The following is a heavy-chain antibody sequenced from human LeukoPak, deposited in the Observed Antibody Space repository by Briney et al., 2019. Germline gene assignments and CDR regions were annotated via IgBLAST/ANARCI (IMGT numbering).Heavy chain of an antibody. D-gene: IGHD4-23*01. V-gene: IGHV3-48*02. CDR1: GFTFSSYA. J-gene: IGHJ4*02. CDR2: ISGSSGI. Sequence: GGSLRLSCAASGFTFSSYAMTWVRQAPGKGLEWVSSISGSSGIIYADSVKGRCTVSRDNAKNSLYLQMNSLRDDDTGVYYCAFQDGGIVYWGQGTLVTVSS. CDR3: AFQDGGIVY.